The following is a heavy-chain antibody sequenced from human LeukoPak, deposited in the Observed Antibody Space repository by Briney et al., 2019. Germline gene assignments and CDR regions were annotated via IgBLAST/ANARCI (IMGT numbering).Heavy chain of an antibody. Sequence: PGGSLRLSCAASGFNFSSYAMTWVRQAPGKGLEWVSAMTSGGGTYYADSVKGRFTISRDNSKNTVYLQMNSLRAEDTAVYYCAKDLTRSSGGFDYWGQGTLVTVSS. D-gene: IGHD6-6*01. CDR2: MTSGGGT. J-gene: IGHJ4*02. CDR1: GFNFSSYA. CDR3: AKDLTRSSGGFDY. V-gene: IGHV3-23*01.